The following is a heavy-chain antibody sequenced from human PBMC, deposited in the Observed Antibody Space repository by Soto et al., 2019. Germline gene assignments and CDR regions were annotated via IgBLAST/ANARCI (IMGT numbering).Heavy chain of an antibody. V-gene: IGHV3-23*01. Sequence: EVQLLESGGGLVQPGGSLRLSCAASGFTFSSYAMSWVRQAPGKGLEWVSAISGSGGSTYYADSVQGRFTISRDNSKNTLYLQMNCLRAEDTAVYYCAKEGYCSSTSCYQTEYFQHWGQGTLVTVSS. CDR2: ISGSGGST. J-gene: IGHJ1*01. CDR3: AKEGYCSSTSCYQTEYFQH. CDR1: GFTFSSYA. D-gene: IGHD2-2*01.